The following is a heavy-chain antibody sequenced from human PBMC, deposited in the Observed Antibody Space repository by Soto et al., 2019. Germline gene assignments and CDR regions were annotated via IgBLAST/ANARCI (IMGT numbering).Heavy chain of an antibody. CDR3: ARDGSGDYPSGNWFDP. V-gene: IGHV1-69*12. CDR2: IIPIFGTA. Sequence: QVQLVQSGAEVKKPGSSVKVSCKASGGTFSSYAISWVRQAPGQGLEWMGGIIPIFGTANYAQKFQGRVTITADESTTXAYMELSSRRSEDTAVYYCARDGSGDYPSGNWFDPWGQGTLVTVSS. D-gene: IGHD4-17*01. J-gene: IGHJ5*02. CDR1: GGTFSSYA.